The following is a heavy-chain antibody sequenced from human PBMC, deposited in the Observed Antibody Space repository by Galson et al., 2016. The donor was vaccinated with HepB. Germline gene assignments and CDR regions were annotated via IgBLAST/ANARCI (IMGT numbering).Heavy chain of an antibody. J-gene: IGHJ4*02. CDR1: GASISDSNW. D-gene: IGHD1-26*01. CDR2: IYHTGTS. CDR3: SRGTLGTTATMAFDY. Sequence: SETLSLTCAVSGASISDSNWWTWVRHVPGKGLEWIGEIYHTGTSNNNPFLSSRFTLSVDKSRNQFSLNLTSVPAADTAVNYCSRGTLGTTATMAFDYWGQGTLVSVSS. V-gene: IGHV4-4*02.